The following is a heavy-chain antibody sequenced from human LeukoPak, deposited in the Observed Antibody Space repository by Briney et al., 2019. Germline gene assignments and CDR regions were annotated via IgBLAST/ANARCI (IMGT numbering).Heavy chain of an antibody. Sequence: GGSLRLSCAASGFTFSDYSMNWVRQAPGKGLEWISYIGIDSGNTNYADSVKGRFTISGDKAKNSLYLRMSSLRVEDTAVYYCARDYKYAFDNWGQGTLVTVSS. CDR3: ARDYKYAFDN. J-gene: IGHJ4*02. CDR1: GFTFSDYS. D-gene: IGHD5-24*01. CDR2: IGIDSGNT. V-gene: IGHV3-48*01.